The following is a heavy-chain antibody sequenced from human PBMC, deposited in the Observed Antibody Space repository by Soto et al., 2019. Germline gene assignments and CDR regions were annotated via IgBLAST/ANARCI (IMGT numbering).Heavy chain of an antibody. Sequence: SETLSLTCTVSVGSISSYYWSWIRQPPGKGLEWIGYIYYSGSTNYNPSLKSRVTISVDTSKNQFSLKLSSVTAADTAAYYCARLSTYDDFWSGYYLGWFDPWGQGTLVTV. CDR2: IYYSGST. J-gene: IGHJ5*02. D-gene: IGHD3-3*01. V-gene: IGHV4-59*08. CDR3: ARLSTYDDFWSGYYLGWFDP. CDR1: VGSISSYY.